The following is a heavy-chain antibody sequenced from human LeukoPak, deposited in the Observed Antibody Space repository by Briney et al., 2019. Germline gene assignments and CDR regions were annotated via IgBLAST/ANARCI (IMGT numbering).Heavy chain of an antibody. D-gene: IGHD1-26*01. CDR3: ARDVRNRVGLNYYHQYMDV. J-gene: IGHJ6*03. CDR1: RTTFIHYW. CDR2: INLDGSEK. V-gene: IGHV3-7*01. Sequence: GGSLRLSCAASRTTFIHYWMSWVRQAPGKGLEWVANINLDGSEKYYVDSVKGRFIISRDNAENSVYLHMNSLRADDTAVYYCARDVRNRVGLNYYHQYMDVWGKGTTVTVSS.